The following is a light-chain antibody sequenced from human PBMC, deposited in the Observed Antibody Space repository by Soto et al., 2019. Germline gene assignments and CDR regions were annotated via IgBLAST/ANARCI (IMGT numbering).Light chain of an antibody. Sequence: SYELTQPPSVSVAPGETTTITCGGNNIGTKSVHWFQQRPGQAPVLIIYYDDNRPSGIPERFSGSNSGDTATLTISGVEAGDEADFYCHVWDTSSDHWVFGGGTKLTVL. CDR2: YDD. CDR3: HVWDTSSDHWV. CDR1: NIGTKS. J-gene: IGLJ3*02. V-gene: IGLV3-21*04.